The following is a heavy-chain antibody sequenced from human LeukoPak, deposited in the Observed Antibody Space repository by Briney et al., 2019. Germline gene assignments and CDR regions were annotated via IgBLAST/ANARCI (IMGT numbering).Heavy chain of an antibody. CDR2: IKSESDGGTT. Sequence: GGSLRLSCAASGFTFSSYAMHWVRQAPGKGLEWVGRIKSESDGGTTDYAAPVKGRFTISRDDSKNTLFLQMNSLQTEDTAVYYCTTSGWFDHWGQGTLVTVSS. D-gene: IGHD1-26*01. V-gene: IGHV3-15*01. CDR1: GFTFSSYA. CDR3: TTSGWFDH. J-gene: IGHJ5*02.